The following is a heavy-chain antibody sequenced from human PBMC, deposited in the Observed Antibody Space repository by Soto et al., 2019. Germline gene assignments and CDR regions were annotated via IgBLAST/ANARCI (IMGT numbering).Heavy chain of an antibody. CDR1: GFTFSSYG. J-gene: IGHJ6*02. D-gene: IGHD6-6*01. CDR2: ISYDGSNK. CDR3: AKEDAARPDPYYYYGMDV. V-gene: IGHV3-30*18. Sequence: QVQLVESGGGVVQPGRSLRLSCAASGFTFSSYGMHWVRQAPGKGLEWVAVISYDGSNKYYADSVKGRFTISRDNSKNTLYLQMNSLRAEDTAVYYWAKEDAARPDPYYYYGMDVWGQGTTVTVSS.